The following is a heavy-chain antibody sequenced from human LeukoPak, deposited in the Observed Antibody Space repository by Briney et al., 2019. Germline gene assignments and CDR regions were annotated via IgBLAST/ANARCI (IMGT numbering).Heavy chain of an antibody. D-gene: IGHD1-26*01. Sequence: PGGSLRLSCAASGFTFGDYYMSWIRQAPGKGLEWVSYISSSGTTIHYADSVKGRLTISRDNAKNSLYLQMNALRAEDTAVYYCARVRGSYCSDYWGQGTLVTVSS. CDR3: ARVRGSYCSDY. CDR2: ISSSGTTI. CDR1: GFTFGDYY. J-gene: IGHJ4*02. V-gene: IGHV3-11*04.